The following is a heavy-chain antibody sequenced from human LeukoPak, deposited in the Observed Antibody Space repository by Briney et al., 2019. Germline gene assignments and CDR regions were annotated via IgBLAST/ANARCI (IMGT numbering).Heavy chain of an antibody. Sequence: ASVKVSCKASGYTFTSYGISWVRQAPGQGLEWMGWISAHNGNTNYAQKLQGRVTMTTDTSTSTAYMELRSLRSDDTAVYYCARDSWELLNHNWFDPWGQGTLVTVSS. CDR2: ISAHNGNT. D-gene: IGHD1-26*01. CDR3: ARDSWELLNHNWFDP. V-gene: IGHV1-18*01. CDR1: GYTFTSYG. J-gene: IGHJ5*02.